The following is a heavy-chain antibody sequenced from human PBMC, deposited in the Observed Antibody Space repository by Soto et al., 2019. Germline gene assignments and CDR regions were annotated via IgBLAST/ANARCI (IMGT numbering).Heavy chain of an antibody. Sequence: SGKVSCKASGGTFSSYAISWVRQAPGQGLEWMGRIIPILGIANYAQKFQGRVTITADKSTSTAYMELSSLRSEDTAVYYCARAPYYYDSSGYSDYWGQGTLVTVSS. D-gene: IGHD3-22*01. V-gene: IGHV1-69*04. J-gene: IGHJ4*02. CDR3: ARAPYYYDSSGYSDY. CDR1: GGTFSSYA. CDR2: IIPILGIA.